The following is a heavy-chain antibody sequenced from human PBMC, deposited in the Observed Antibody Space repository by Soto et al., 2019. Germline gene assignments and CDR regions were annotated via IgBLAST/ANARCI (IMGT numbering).Heavy chain of an antibody. V-gene: IGHV3-11*01. J-gene: IGHJ4*02. CDR2: ISSVSITI. D-gene: IGHD6-13*01. CDR1: GFTFSDYY. CDR3: ARAMYSSKTDFDY. Sequence: PGGSLRLSGVASGFTFSDYYMSWFRQAPGKGLEWVSYISSVSITISYSDSVKGRFTISRDSAKNSLYLQMNSLRAEDTAVYYCARAMYSSKTDFDYWGQGTLVTVSS.